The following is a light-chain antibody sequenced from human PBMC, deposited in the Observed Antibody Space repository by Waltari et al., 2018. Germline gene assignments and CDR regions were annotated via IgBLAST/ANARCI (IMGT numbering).Light chain of an antibody. CDR1: SGHNSYA. CDR2: VNSDGSH. Sequence: QLVVTQSPSASASLGASVKLTCTLSSGHNSYAIAWHQQQSEKGPRYLMKVNSDGSHTKGDGIPDRFSGSSSGTERYLTMSSLQSEDEADYYCQTWGTGPVFGGGTKLTVL. CDR3: QTWGTGPV. J-gene: IGLJ2*01. V-gene: IGLV4-69*01.